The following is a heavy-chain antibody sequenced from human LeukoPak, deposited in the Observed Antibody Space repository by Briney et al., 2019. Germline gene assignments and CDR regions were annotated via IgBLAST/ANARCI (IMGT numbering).Heavy chain of an antibody. Sequence: GGSLRLSCAASEFTFSDDWMRWVRQAPGKGLEWVGRIKSKTDGGTTDYAAPEKGRFTISRDDSKNLLYLQMKSRKTDDTGVYYCSTGALWGQGTVVSVSS. J-gene: IGHJ4*02. V-gene: IGHV3-15*01. CDR1: EFTFSDDW. CDR3: STGAL. CDR2: IKSKTDGGTT.